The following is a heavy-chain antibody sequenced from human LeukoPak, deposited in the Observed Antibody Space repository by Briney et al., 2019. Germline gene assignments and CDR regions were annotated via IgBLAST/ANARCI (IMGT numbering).Heavy chain of an antibody. CDR1: GGSISSGAYY. V-gene: IGHV4-61*08. CDR3: AFSGGSCYQCFQH. Sequence: SETLSLTCTVSGGSISSGAYYWSWIRQPPGKGLEWIGYIYYSGSTNYNPSLKSRVTISVDTSKNQFSLKLSSVTAADTAVYYCAFSGGSCYQCFQHWGQGTLVTVSS. J-gene: IGHJ1*01. D-gene: IGHD2-15*01. CDR2: IYYSGST.